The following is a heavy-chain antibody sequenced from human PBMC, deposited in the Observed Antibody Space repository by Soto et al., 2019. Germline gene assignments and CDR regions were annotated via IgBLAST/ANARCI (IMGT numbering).Heavy chain of an antibody. J-gene: IGHJ5*02. Sequence: SETLSLTCTVSGGSISSGDYYWSWIRQPPGKGLEWIGYIYYGGSTYYNPSLKSRVTISVDTSKNQFSLKLSSVTAADTAVYYCARARTKGGRYFDWLPKTKGTWFDPWGQGTLVTVSS. V-gene: IGHV4-30-4*01. CDR1: GGSISSGDYY. CDR2: IYYGGST. D-gene: IGHD3-9*01. CDR3: ARARTKGGRYFDWLPKTKGTWFDP.